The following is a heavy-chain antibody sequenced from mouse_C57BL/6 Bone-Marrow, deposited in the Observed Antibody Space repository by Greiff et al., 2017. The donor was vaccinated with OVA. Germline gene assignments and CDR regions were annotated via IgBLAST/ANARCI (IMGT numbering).Heavy chain of an antibody. J-gene: IGHJ4*01. D-gene: IGHD2-4*01. Sequence: QVQLQQPGAELVKPGASVKLSCKASGYTFTSYWMHWVKQRPGQGLEWIGMIHPNSGSTNYNEKFKSKATLTVDKSSSTAYMQLSSLTSEDSAVYYCARRYYDYFYYAKDYWGQGTSVTVSS. CDR2: IHPNSGST. V-gene: IGHV1-64*01. CDR1: GYTFTSYW. CDR3: ARRYYDYFYYAKDY.